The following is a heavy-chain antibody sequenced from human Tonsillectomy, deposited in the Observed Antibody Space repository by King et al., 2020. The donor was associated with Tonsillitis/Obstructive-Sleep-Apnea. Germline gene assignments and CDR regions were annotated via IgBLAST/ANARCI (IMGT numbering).Heavy chain of an antibody. D-gene: IGHD3-10*01. Sequence: VQLVESGGGLVQPGGSLRLSCAASGFTFSSYSMNWVRQAPGKGLEWVSYISSSSSTIYYADSVKGRFTISRDNAKNTLYLQMNSLRDEDTAVYYCATVLLWFRELLGPDAFDIWGQGTMVTVSS. CDR2: ISSSSSTI. V-gene: IGHV3-48*02. J-gene: IGHJ3*02. CDR1: GFTFSSYS. CDR3: ATVLLWFRELLGPDAFDI.